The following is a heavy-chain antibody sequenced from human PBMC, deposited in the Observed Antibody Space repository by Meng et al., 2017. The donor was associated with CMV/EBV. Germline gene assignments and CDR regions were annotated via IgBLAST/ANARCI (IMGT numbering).Heavy chain of an antibody. CDR3: SLGHYSQD. CDR1: GFPISNYW. J-gene: IGHJ4*02. V-gene: IGHV3-7*02. Sequence: LYLCGLGGVLVRPGGSRKLSGAASGFPISNYWSSWVGKAPGKGLGWVANIKNDGSERYYVDSVKGRFSISRDNADNSLYLQMNNLRAEDTAVYYSSLGHYSQDWGQGTLVTVSS. D-gene: IGHD2-2*01. CDR2: IKNDGSER.